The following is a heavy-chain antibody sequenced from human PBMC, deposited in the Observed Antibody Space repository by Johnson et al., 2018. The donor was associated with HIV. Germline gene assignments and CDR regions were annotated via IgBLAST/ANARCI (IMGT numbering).Heavy chain of an antibody. V-gene: IGHV3-74*02. CDR3: ARVRVFGVVPAPLGAFDI. CDR1: GFTISTFW. Sequence: EKLVESGGALVQPGGSLRLSCEVSGFTISTFWMHWVRQVPGKGLMWVSRISGDGSSSSYADSVKGRFTISRDNAKNTLYLQLNSLRVEDMAIYYCARVRVFGVVPAPLGAFDIWGQGTMVTVSS. CDR2: ISGDGSSS. J-gene: IGHJ3*02. D-gene: IGHD3-3*01.